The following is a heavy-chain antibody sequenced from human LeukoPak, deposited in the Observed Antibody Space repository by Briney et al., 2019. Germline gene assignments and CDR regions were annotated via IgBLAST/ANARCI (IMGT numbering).Heavy chain of an antibody. J-gene: IGHJ4*02. CDR3: ARDNLKYLYYDFLFDGYYFDY. CDR2: INPSGDST. V-gene: IGHV1-46*01. D-gene: IGHD3-3*01. CDR1: GYTFTSYY. Sequence: GTSVKVSCKASGYTFTSYYMHWVRQAPGQGLEWMGIINPSGDSTSYAQKFQGRVTMTRDMSTSTVYMELSSLRSEDTAVYYCARDNLKYLYYDFLFDGYYFDYWGQGTLVTVSS.